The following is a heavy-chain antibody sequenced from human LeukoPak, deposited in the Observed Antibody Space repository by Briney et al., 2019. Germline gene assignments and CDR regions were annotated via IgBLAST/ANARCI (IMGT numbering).Heavy chain of an antibody. V-gene: IGHV1-8*03. CDR1: GYTFTSYD. Sequence: ASVKVSCKASGYTFTSYDINWVRQATGQGLEWMGWMNPNSGNTGYAQKFQGRVTITRNTSISTAYMELSSLRSEDTAVYYCARGGITTYYFDYWGQGTLVTVSS. CDR3: ARGGITTYYFDY. J-gene: IGHJ4*02. D-gene: IGHD3-22*01. CDR2: MNPNSGNT.